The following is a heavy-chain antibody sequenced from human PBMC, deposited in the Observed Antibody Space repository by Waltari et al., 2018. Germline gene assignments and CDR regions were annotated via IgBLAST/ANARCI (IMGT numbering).Heavy chain of an antibody. CDR3: ARVGGAKADY. Sequence: EVQLVESGGGLVQPGGSLRLSCAASGFTFSRYAMHWVGQAPGKGLEYVSAISSNGGSTYYANSVKGRFTISRDNSKNTLYLQMGSLRAEDMAVYYCARVGGAKADYWGQGTLVTVSS. CDR1: GFTFSRYA. CDR2: ISSNGGST. V-gene: IGHV3-64*01. D-gene: IGHD1-26*01. J-gene: IGHJ4*02.